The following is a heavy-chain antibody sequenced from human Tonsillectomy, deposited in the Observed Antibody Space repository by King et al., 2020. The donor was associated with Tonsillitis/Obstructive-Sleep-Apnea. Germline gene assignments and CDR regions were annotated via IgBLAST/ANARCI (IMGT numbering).Heavy chain of an antibody. CDR3: AKDVYYYDGSGYYYPFDY. D-gene: IGHD3-22*01. CDR1: GFTFSSYA. Sequence: VQLVESGGGLVQPGGSLRLSCAASGFTFSSYAMSWVRQAPGKGLEWVSAISGSGGSTFYADSVKGRCTISRDNSKNTLYLQMNSLRAEDTAVYYCAKDVYYYDGSGYYYPFDYWGQGTLVTVSS. CDR2: ISGSGGST. J-gene: IGHJ4*02. V-gene: IGHV3-23*04.